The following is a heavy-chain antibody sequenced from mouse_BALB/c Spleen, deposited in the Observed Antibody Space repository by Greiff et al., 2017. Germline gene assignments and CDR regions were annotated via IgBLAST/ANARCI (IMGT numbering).Heavy chain of an antibody. CDR1: GYTFTSYW. CDR3: AFYYGYEGFAY. J-gene: IGHJ3*01. V-gene: IGHV1-7*01. CDR2: INPSTGYT. Sequence: QVQLQQSGAELAKPGASVKMSCKASGYTFTSYWMHWVKQRPGQGLEWIGYINPSTGYTEYNQKFKDKATLTADKSSSTAYMQLSSLTSEDSAVYYCAFYYGYEGFAYWGQGTLVTVSA. D-gene: IGHD2-2*01.